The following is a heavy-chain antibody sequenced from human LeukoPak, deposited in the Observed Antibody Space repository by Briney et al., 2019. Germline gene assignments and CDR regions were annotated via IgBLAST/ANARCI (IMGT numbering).Heavy chain of an antibody. CDR1: GFTVSSNY. CDR3: AKMPYYYGSGSVVAFDI. V-gene: IGHV3-53*01. CDR2: IYIGDRT. Sequence: GGSLRLSCAASGFTVSSNYMSWVRQAPGKGLEWVSVIYIGDRTEYTDSVKGRFTFSRDNSKNTLYLQMNSLRVEDTAVYYCAKMPYYYGSGSVVAFDIWGQGTMVTVSS. D-gene: IGHD3-10*01. J-gene: IGHJ3*02.